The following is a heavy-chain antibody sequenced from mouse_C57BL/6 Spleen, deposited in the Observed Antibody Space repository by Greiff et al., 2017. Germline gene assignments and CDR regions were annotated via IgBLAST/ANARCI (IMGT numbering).Heavy chain of an antibody. Sequence: EVQLHQSGAELVSPGSPVKMSCKTSGYTFTSYGLNWVKQRPGQGLEWIGYFYIGNGYTEYNEKFKGKATLTSDTSSSTAYVQLSSLTSEDSAIYFCKRSRDGNYWFAYWGQGTLVTVSA. J-gene: IGHJ3*01. V-gene: IGHV1-58*01. CDR1: GYTFTSYG. CDR2: FYIGNGYT. CDR3: KRSRDGNYWFAY. D-gene: IGHD2-1*01.